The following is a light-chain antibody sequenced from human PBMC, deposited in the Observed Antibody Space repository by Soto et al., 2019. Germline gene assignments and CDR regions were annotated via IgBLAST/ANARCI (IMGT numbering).Light chain of an antibody. CDR2: GAS. CDR3: QRYNTFSGT. Sequence: DIQMTQSPSTLSASVGDTVTITCRASQSISTSLAWYQQKPGKAPNLLISGASTLEEGVPSRFRGSGSGTEFTLTITSLQTDDFATYYCQRYNTFSGTFGPGTNVEIK. V-gene: IGKV1-5*01. J-gene: IGKJ1*01. CDR1: QSISTS.